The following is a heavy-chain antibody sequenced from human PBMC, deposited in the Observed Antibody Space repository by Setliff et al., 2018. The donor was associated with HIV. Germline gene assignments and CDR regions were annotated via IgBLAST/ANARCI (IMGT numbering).Heavy chain of an antibody. CDR1: GGSISSGSYY. J-gene: IGHJ5*02. V-gene: IGHV4-61*01. D-gene: IGHD6-19*01. CDR3: ASQPYNSGWFGGWFDP. CDR2: IYYSGST. Sequence: SETLSLTCTISGGSISSGSYYWSWIRQPPGKGLEWVGHIYYSGSTDYNPSLKSRVTISVDTSKNQFSLKLTSVTAADTAVYYCASQPYNSGWFGGWFDPWGQGTLVTVSS.